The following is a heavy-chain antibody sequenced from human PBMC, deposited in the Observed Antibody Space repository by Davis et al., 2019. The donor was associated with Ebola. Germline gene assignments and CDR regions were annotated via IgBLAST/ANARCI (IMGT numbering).Heavy chain of an antibody. CDR2: IYYSGST. Sequence: MPSETLSLTCAVYGGSFSGYSWSWIRQPPGKGLEWIGYIYYSGSTNYNPSLKSRVTISVDTSKNQFSLKLSSVTAADTAVYYCARDERNNYYYYGMDVWGQGTTVTVSS. J-gene: IGHJ6*02. CDR3: ARDERNNYYYYGMDV. D-gene: IGHD1-14*01. V-gene: IGHV4-59*12. CDR1: GGSFSGYS.